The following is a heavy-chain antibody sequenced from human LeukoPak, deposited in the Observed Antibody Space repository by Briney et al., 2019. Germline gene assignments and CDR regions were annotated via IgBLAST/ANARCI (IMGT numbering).Heavy chain of an antibody. CDR2: ILYTGGS. J-gene: IGHJ6*02. Sequence: SETLSLTCTVSGGSIRSDFHYWDWIRQPPGKGLEWIGSILYTGGSWVKPSLKSRASISVDTSRNQFSLTLHSVNAIDTALYYCTKRASGSGGTQAGMDVWGQGTTVTVSS. V-gene: IGHV4-39*01. D-gene: IGHD2-15*01. CDR1: GGSIRSDFHY. CDR3: TKRASGSGGTQAGMDV.